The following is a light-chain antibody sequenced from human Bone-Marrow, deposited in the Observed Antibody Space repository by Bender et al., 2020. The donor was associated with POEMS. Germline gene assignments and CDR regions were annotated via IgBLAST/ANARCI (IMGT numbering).Light chain of an antibody. V-gene: IGLV1-50*01. CDR2: GYN. CDR3: GTWDTSLSAGGV. CDR1: SSNTGSGYD. J-gene: IGLJ2*01. Sequence: QSALTQPRSVSGSPGQSVTISCTGSSSNTGSGYDINWYQHLPGTAPKLLIYGYNNRPSGVPDRFSGSKSGTSATLGITGLQTGDEADYYCGTWDTSLSAGGVFGGGTKLTVL.